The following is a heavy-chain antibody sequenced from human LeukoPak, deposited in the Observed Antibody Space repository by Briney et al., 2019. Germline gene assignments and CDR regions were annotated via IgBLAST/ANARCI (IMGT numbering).Heavy chain of an antibody. D-gene: IGHD7-27*01. CDR3: ARDQGTGNDAFDI. CDR2: IKQDGSEK. CDR1: GFTFSSYW. J-gene: IGHJ3*02. V-gene: IGHV3-7*01. Sequence: GGSLRLSCAASGFTFSSYWMSWVRQAPGKGLEWVANIKQDGSEKYYVDSVKGRFTISRDNAKNSLYLQMNSLRAEDTAVYYCARDQGTGNDAFDIWGQGTMVTVSS.